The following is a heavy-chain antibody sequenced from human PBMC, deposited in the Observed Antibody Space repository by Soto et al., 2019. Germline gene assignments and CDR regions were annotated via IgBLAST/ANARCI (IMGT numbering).Heavy chain of an antibody. D-gene: IGHD3-9*01. Sequence: SVKVSCKASGFTFTNSAVKWVRQARGQRLEWIGWIVVGSSNTKYAQKFQERVTITRDMSTSTAYMELRSLRSEDTAVYYCAADTPHYDVLTGFENYYYYGMDVWGQGTTVTVSS. V-gene: IGHV1-58*01. J-gene: IGHJ6*02. CDR3: AADTPHYDVLTGFENYYYYGMDV. CDR2: IVVGSSNT. CDR1: GFTFTNSA.